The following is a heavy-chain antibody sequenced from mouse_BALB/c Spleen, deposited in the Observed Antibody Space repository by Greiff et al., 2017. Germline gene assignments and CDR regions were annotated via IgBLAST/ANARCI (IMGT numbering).Heavy chain of an antibody. D-gene: IGHD3-1*01. CDR2: INSNGGST. CDR3: ARHVGSGYVGYAMDY. Sequence: EVKVEESGGGLVKLGGSLKLSCAASGFTFSSYYMSWVRQTPEKRLELVAAINSNGGSTYYPDTVKGRFTISRDNAKNTLYLQMSSLKSEDTALYYCARHVGSGYVGYAMDYWGQGTSVTVSS. J-gene: IGHJ4*01. V-gene: IGHV5-6-2*01. CDR1: GFTFSSYY.